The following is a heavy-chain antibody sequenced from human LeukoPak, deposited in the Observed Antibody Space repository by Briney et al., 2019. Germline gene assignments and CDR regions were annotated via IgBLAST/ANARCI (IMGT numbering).Heavy chain of an antibody. CDR1: GYTLTELS. J-gene: IGHJ6*04. CDR3: ATGNPDIVVVPAAIGGMDV. Sequence: ASVKVSCKVSGYTLTELSMHWGRHAPGKGLEWMGGFDPEDGETIYAQKSQGRVTMTEDTSTATAYMELRSLRSEDTDVYYCATGNPDIVVVPAAIGGMDVWGKGTTVTVSS. D-gene: IGHD2-2*01. CDR2: FDPEDGET. V-gene: IGHV1-24*01.